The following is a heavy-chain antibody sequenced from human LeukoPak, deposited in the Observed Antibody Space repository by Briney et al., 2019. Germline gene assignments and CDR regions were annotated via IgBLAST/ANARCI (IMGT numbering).Heavy chain of an antibody. CDR2: IYYTGSS. Sequence: SETLSLTCTVSGGSISSYYWSWIRQPPGKGLEWIGYIYYTGSSNYNPSLESRVTISLDTSKNQFSLQVRSVTAADTAVYYCARKVAFDIWGQGTMVTVSS. CDR1: GGSISSYY. CDR3: ARKVAFDI. V-gene: IGHV4-59*08. J-gene: IGHJ3*02.